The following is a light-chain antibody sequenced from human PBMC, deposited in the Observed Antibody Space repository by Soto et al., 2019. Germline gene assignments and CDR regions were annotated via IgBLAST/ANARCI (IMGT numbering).Light chain of an antibody. Sequence: QSALTQPPSVSAAPGQRVTISCSGSSSNIGGNYVSLYQHLPGPAPNLVVYDDDRRRSELPGPFSCSTSGTAATLVITVLQTGDEADYDYGSWYDTLVSYVFGAGTKVTVL. CDR3: GSWYDTLVSYV. CDR1: SSNIGGNY. V-gene: IGLV1-51*01. CDR2: DDD. J-gene: IGLJ1*01.